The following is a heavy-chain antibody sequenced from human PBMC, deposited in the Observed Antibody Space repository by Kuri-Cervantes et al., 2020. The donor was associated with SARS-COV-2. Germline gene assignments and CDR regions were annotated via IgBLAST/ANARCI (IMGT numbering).Heavy chain of an antibody. Sequence: GSLRLSCAASDGTFIGYYWSWIRQPPGKGLEWIGEINHSGSTNYNPSLKSRVTISVDTSKNQFSLKLSSVTAADTAVYYLARASILRFMDRYPRSGWFDHWGQGTLVTVSS. CDR1: DGTFIGYY. V-gene: IGHV4-34*01. CDR3: ARASILRFMDRYPRSGWFDH. D-gene: IGHD3-3*01. CDR2: INHSGST. J-gene: IGHJ5*02.